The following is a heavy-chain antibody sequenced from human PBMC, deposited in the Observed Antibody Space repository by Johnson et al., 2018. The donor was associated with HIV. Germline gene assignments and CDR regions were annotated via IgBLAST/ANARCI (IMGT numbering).Heavy chain of an antibody. J-gene: IGHJ3*02. V-gene: IGHV3-33*06. CDR1: GFTFSSYG. CDR2: IWYDGSNK. CDR3: AKDSSSWYGVAFAI. D-gene: IGHD6-13*01. Sequence: QVQLVESGGGVVQPGRSLRLSCTASGFTFSSYGMHWVRQAPGKGLEWVAVIWYDGSNKYYADSVKGRFTISTDNSKNTMYLQMNSLRAGDMAVYYVAKDSSSWYGVAFAIGGQGTMVTVSS.